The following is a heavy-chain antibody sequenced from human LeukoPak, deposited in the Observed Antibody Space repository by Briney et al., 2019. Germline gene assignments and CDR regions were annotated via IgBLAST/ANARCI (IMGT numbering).Heavy chain of an antibody. V-gene: IGHV3-23*01. CDR3: ATQLVDAFDI. CDR1: GFTFNNYA. J-gene: IGHJ3*02. Sequence: GGSLRLSCAASGFTFNNYAMTWVRQPPGKGLEWVSAVCGSASSTYYADSVKGRFTISRDNSKNTLFLQMSSLRGEDTAVYYCATQLVDAFDIWGQGTMVTVSS. CDR2: VCGSASST. D-gene: IGHD1-1*01.